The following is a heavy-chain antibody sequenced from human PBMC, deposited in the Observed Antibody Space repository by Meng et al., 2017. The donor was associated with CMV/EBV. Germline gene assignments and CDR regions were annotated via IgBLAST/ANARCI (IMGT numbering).Heavy chain of an antibody. D-gene: IGHD2-15*01. J-gene: IGHJ5*02. CDR1: GFTFSSYA. CDR2: ISYDGSNK. CDR3: ARDLGYCSGGSCSPRRSWFDP. V-gene: IGHV3-30-3*01. Sequence: GESLKISCAAPGFTFSSYAMHWVRQAPGKGLAWVAVISYDGSNKYYADSVKGRFTISRDNSKNTLYLQMNSLRAEDTAVYYCARDLGYCSGGSCSPRRSWFDPWGQGTLVTVSS.